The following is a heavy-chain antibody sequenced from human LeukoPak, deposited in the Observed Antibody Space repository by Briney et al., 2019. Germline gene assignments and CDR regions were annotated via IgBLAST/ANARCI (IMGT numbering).Heavy chain of an antibody. CDR2: IIPMFGTA. V-gene: IGHV1-69*06. CDR3: ARSSGIVGATHYYYYMDV. J-gene: IGHJ6*03. D-gene: IGHD1-26*01. CDR1: GGTFSSHA. Sequence: WASVKVSCKASGGTFSSHAISWVRQAPGQGLEWMGGIIPMFGTANYAQKFQGRVTITADKSTSTDYMELSSLRSEDTAVYYCARSSGIVGATHYYYYMDVWGKGTTVTVSS.